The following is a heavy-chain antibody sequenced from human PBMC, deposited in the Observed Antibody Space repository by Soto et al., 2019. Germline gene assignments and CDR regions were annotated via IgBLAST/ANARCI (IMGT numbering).Heavy chain of an antibody. Sequence: WTWIRQPAGKGLEWIGRIFPRGSTNYNPSLRGRVTMSVDTSKNLFSLKLSSVTAADTALYYCASEGTAMKLHYWGQGTLVTVSS. V-gene: IGHV4-4*07. CDR2: IFPRGST. CDR3: ASEGTAMKLHY. D-gene: IGHD5-18*01. J-gene: IGHJ4*02.